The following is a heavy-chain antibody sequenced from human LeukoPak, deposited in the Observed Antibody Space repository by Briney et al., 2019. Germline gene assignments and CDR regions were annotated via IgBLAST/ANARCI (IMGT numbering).Heavy chain of an antibody. CDR2: FNHNWGA. J-gene: IGHJ4*02. CDR1: SGSFSGYY. V-gene: IGHV4-34*01. CDR3: AASLWFGIYPDY. D-gene: IGHD3-10*01. Sequence: SETPSLTCAVYSGSFSGYYWTWFRQPPGKGLEWIGEFNHNWGAKYNPSLRSRATISVDTSKNHLSLSLNSVTAADTAVYYCAASLWFGIYPDYWGQGSLVTVSS.